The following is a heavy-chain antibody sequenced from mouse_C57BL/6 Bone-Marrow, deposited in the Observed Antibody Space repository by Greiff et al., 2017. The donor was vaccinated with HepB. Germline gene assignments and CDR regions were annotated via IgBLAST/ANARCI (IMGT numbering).Heavy chain of an antibody. V-gene: IGHV10-1*01. D-gene: IGHD4-1*01. J-gene: IGHJ3*01. Sequence: EVKLMESGGGLVQPKGSLKLSCAASGFSFNTYAMNWVRQAPGKGLEWVARIRSKSNNYATYYADSVKDRFTISRDDSESMLYLQMNNLKTEDTAMYYCVRQRGPGVAYWGQGTLVTVSA. CDR3: VRQRGPGVAY. CDR2: IRSKSNNYAT. CDR1: GFSFNTYA.